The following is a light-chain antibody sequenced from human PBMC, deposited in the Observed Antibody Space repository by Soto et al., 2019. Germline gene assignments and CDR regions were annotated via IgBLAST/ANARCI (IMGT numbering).Light chain of an antibody. Sequence: EIVLTQSPATLSLSPGERATLSCRASQSVSSYLAWYQQKPVQAPRLLIYDASNRATGIPARFSGSGSGTDFTLTISSLEPEDLAVYYCQQRSNWPPSNFGQGTRLEIK. CDR1: QSVSSY. V-gene: IGKV3-11*01. CDR3: QQRSNWPPSN. J-gene: IGKJ5*01. CDR2: DAS.